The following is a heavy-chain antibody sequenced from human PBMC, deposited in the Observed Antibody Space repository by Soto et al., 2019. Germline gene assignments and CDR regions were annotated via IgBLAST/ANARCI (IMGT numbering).Heavy chain of an antibody. CDR3: AKPTYPKQLVLSVFDY. CDR2: ISYDGSNK. V-gene: IGHV3-30*18. J-gene: IGHJ4*02. D-gene: IGHD6-6*01. Sequence: GGSLRLSCAASGFTFSSYGMHWVRQAPGKGLEWVAVISYDGSNKYYADSVKGRFTISRDNSKNTLYLQMNSLRAEDTAVYYCAKPTYPKQLVLSVFDYWGQGTLVTVSS. CDR1: GFTFSSYG.